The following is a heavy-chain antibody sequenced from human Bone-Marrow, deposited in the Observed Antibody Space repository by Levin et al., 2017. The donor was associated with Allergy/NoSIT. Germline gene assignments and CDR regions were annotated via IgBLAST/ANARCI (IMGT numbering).Heavy chain of an antibody. CDR3: AREGPIGAFDI. Sequence: LSLTCAASGFTFSSYWMSWVRQAPGKGLEWVANIKQDGSEKYYVDSVKGRFTISRDNAKNSLYLQMNSLRAEDTAVYYCAREGPIGAFDIWGQGTMVTVSS. CDR2: IKQDGSEK. V-gene: IGHV3-7*01. J-gene: IGHJ3*02. CDR1: GFTFSSYW.